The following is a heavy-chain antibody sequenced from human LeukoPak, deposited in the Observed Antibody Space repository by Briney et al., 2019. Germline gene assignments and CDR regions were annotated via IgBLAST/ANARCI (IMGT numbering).Heavy chain of an antibody. J-gene: IGHJ3*02. D-gene: IGHD2-15*01. CDR2: INPYSGDT. CDR1: GYTFTTYF. CDR3: ARYWAEPAATDDAFDI. Sequence: GASVKVSCKTSGYTFTTYFIHWVRQAPGQGLEWMGGINPYSGDTKYAQKFQGRVTMTRDTSLSTAYMELSRLMSDDTAVYYCARYWAEPAATDDAFDIWGQGTMVVVSS. V-gene: IGHV1-2*02.